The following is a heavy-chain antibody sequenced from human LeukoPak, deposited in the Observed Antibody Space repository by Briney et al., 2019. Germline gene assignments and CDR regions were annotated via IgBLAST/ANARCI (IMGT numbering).Heavy chain of an antibody. J-gene: IGHJ4*02. CDR2: IYPRDGST. Sequence: ASLKVSCKASGYTFTNNYLHWVRQAPGQGLEWMGMIYPRDGSTSYAQNFQGRVTVTRDTSTTTVHMELRGLRSEDTAVYYCARDQEGFDYWGRGTVVTVSS. CDR1: GYTFTNNY. V-gene: IGHV1-46*01. CDR3: ARDQEGFDY.